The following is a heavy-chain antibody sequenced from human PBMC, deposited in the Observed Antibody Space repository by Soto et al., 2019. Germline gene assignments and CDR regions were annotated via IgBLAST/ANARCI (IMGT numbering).Heavy chain of an antibody. D-gene: IGHD1-26*01. CDR2: ISHSGST. CDR1: GGSISSGGYS. Sequence: SETLSLTCAVSGGSISSGGYSWSWIRQPPGKGLEWIGYISHSGSTYYNPSLKSRVTISVDTSKNQFSLKLTSVTAADTAVYYCARHDSGTDSWGQGTLVTVSS. CDR3: ARHDSGTDS. V-gene: IGHV4-30-2*01. J-gene: IGHJ5*01.